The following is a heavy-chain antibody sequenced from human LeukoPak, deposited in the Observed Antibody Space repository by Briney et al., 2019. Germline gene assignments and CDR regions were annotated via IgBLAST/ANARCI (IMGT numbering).Heavy chain of an antibody. CDR2: IYYSGST. D-gene: IGHD3-22*01. J-gene: IGHJ4*02. V-gene: IGHV4-59*01. Sequence: SETLSLTCTVSGGSISSYYWSWIRQPPGKGLEWIGYIYYSGSTNYNPSLKSRVTISVDTSKNQFSLHLTSVTAADTAVYYCARGSAYYYDTSGPRFYYDYWGQGILVAISS. CDR3: ARGSAYYYDTSGPRFYYDY. CDR1: GGSISSYY.